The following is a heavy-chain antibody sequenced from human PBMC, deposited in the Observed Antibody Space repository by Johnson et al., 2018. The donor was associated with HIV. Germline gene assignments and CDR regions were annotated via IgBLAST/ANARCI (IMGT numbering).Heavy chain of an antibody. CDR2: ISGSGGST. CDR3: AKGEALWLGELGAFDI. CDR1: GFTVSSNY. J-gene: IGHJ3*02. Sequence: EVQLVESGGGLVQPGGSLRLSCAASGFTVSSNYMSWIRQAPGKGLEWVSAISGSGGSTYYADSVKGRFTISRDNSKNTLYLQMNSLRAEDTAVYYCAKGEALWLGELGAFDIWGQGTMVTVSS. V-gene: IGHV3-23*04. D-gene: IGHD3-10*01.